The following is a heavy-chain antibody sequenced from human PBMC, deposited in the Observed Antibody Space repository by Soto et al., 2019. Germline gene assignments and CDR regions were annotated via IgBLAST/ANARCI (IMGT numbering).Heavy chain of an antibody. CDR3: ARNTSGRNFDY. D-gene: IGHD6-19*01. Sequence: SETLSLTCTVSSSPINSRYYWGFIRQTPGKGLEWVASIYHSGSTHYNPSLKSRATISVDTSNNQFSLRLSSVTAADTATYYCARNTSGRNFDYWGQGTQVTVSS. CDR1: SSPINSRYY. J-gene: IGHJ4*02. V-gene: IGHV4-38-2*02. CDR2: IYHSGST.